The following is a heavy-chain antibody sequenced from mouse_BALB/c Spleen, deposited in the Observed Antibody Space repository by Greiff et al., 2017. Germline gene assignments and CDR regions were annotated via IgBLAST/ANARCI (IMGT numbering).Heavy chain of an antibody. D-gene: IGHD1-1*01. J-gene: IGHJ2*01. V-gene: IGHV1-63*02. CDR3: ARNYPYYFDY. CDR2: IYPGGGYT. CDR1: GYTFTNYW. Sequence: QVQLKQSGAELVRPGTSVKISCKASGYTFTNYWLGWVKQRPGHGLEWIGDIYPGGGYTNSNEKFKGKATLTADTSSSTAYMQLSSLTSEDSAVYFCARNYPYYFDYWGQGTTLTVSS.